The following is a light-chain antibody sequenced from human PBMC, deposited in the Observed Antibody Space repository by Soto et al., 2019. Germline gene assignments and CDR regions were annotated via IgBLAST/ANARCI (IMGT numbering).Light chain of an antibody. Sequence: EIVLTQSPLSLPVTPGEPASISCRSSQSLLHSDGYTFLDWYLQRPGQSPQLLIFSTSNRASGVHDRFSGSGSGTDFTLKISRVEPEDLGVYYCMQALQSPWTFGQGTQVEIK. J-gene: IGKJ1*01. CDR2: STS. CDR3: MQALQSPWT. V-gene: IGKV2-28*01. CDR1: QSLLHSDGYTF.